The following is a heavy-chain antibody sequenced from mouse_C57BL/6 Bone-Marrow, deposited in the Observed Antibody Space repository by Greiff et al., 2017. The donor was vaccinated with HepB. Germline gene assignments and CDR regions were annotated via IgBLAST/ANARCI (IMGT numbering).Heavy chain of an antibody. J-gene: IGHJ1*03. V-gene: IGHV1-72*01. Sequence: VQLQQSGAELVKPGASVKLSCKASGYTFTSYWMHWVKQRPGRGLEWIGRIDPKSGGTKYNEKFKSKATLTVDKPSSTAYMQLSSLTSEDSAVYYCARYPYPSGRYFDVWGTGTTVTVSS. CDR1: GYTFTSYW. CDR2: IDPKSGGT. CDR3: ARYPYPSGRYFDV.